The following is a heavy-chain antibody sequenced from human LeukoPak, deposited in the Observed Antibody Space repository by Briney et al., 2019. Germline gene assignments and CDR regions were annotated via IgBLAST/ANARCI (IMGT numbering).Heavy chain of an antibody. CDR2: IYYSGST. CDR3: ARERVNYYDSSGYFDY. D-gene: IGHD3-22*01. Sequence: SETLSLTCAVYGGSFSGYYWSWIRQPPGKGLEWIGYIYYSGSTNYNPSLKSRVTISVDTSKNQFSLKLSSVTAADTAVYYCARERVNYYDSSGYFDYWGQGTLVTVSS. CDR1: GGSFSGYY. J-gene: IGHJ4*02. V-gene: IGHV4-59*01.